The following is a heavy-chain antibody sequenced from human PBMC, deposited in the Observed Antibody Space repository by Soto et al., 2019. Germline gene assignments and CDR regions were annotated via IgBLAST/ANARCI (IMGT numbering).Heavy chain of an antibody. CDR1: GGSISSGDYY. D-gene: IGHD5-12*01. Sequence: LSLTCTVSGGSISSGDYYWSWIRQPPGKGLEWIGYIYYSGSTYYNPSLKSRVTISVDTSKNQFSLKLSSVTAADTAVYYCARVRLRGYSGYDFDYWGQGTLVTVSS. V-gene: IGHV4-30-4*01. J-gene: IGHJ4*02. CDR2: IYYSGST. CDR3: ARVRLRGYSGYDFDY.